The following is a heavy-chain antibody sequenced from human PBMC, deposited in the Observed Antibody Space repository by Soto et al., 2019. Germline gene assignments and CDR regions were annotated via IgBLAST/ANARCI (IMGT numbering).Heavy chain of an antibody. J-gene: IGHJ4*02. CDR3: ATSGYDSGDY. V-gene: IGHV1-69*02. D-gene: IGHD5-12*01. CDR1: GGTFSSYT. Sequence: QVQLVQSGAEVKKPGSSVKVSCKASGGTFSSYTISWVRQAPGQGLEWMGRIIPILGIANYAQKFQGRVTIXXDKSTSTAYMELSSLRSEDTAVYYCATSGYDSGDYWGQGTLVTVSS. CDR2: IIPILGIA.